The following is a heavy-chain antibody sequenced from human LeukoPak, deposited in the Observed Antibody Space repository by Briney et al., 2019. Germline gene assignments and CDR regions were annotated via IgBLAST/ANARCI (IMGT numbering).Heavy chain of an antibody. D-gene: IGHD3-10*01. V-gene: IGHV1-69*02. CDR2: IIPILGIA. J-gene: IGHJ5*02. Sequence: GASEKVSCKASGGTFSSYTISWVRQAPGQGLEWMGRIIPILGIANYAQKFQGRVTITADKSTSTAYMELSSLRSEDTAVYYCALPYYGSGSLNWFDPWGQGTLVTVSS. CDR1: GGTFSSYT. CDR3: ALPYYGSGSLNWFDP.